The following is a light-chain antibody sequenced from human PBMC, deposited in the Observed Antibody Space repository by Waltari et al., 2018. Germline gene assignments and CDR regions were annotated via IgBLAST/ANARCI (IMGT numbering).Light chain of an antibody. CDR2: AAS. CDR3: QLLNPYPRT. V-gene: IGKV1-9*01. CDR1: GGISSY. J-gene: IGKJ1*01. Sequence: DIQLTQSPSFLSASVGARVSITCRASGGISSYLAWYQQRPGKAPKLLIYAASTLHSGVPSRFSGSGSGTEFTLTISSLQPEDFATYYCQLLNPYPRTFGQGTKVEIK.